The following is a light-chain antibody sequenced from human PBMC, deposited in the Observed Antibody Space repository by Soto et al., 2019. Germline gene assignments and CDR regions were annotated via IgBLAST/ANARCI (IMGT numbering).Light chain of an antibody. Sequence: DVVLTQTPLSSPVTLGQPASISCRSSQSLEHSDGNTYLSWLHQRPGQPPRLLIYKVSNRFSGXPXRXXRSGAGTDFTLKISGVEAGDVGIYYCMQATQYKPYTFGQGTKLAIK. J-gene: IGKJ2*01. CDR3: MQATQYKPYT. CDR1: QSLEHSDGNTY. V-gene: IGKV2-24*01. CDR2: KVS.